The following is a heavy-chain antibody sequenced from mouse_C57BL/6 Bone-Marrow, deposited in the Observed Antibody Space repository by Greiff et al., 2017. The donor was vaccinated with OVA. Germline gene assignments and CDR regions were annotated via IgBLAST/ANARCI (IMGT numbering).Heavy chain of an antibody. CDR1: GYTFTSYW. CDR2: IHPNSGST. Sequence: VKLQQPGAELVKPGASVKLSCKASGYTFTSYWMHWVKQRPGQGLEWIGMIHPNSGSTNYNEKFKSKATLTVDKSSSTAYMQLSSLTSEDSAVYYCARPIYYDYGDYWGQGTTLTVSS. D-gene: IGHD2-4*01. V-gene: IGHV1-64*01. J-gene: IGHJ2*01. CDR3: ARPIYYDYGDY.